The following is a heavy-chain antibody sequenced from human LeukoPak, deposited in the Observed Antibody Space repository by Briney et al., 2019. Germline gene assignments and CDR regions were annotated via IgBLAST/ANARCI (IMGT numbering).Heavy chain of an antibody. CDR3: AKHVNTYYGDYTFFDY. CDR2: IIGSGGST. J-gene: IGHJ4*02. D-gene: IGHD4-17*01. V-gene: IGHV3-23*01. Sequence: PGGSLRLSCAASGFTFSSYAMSWVPQAPGKGLEWVSAIIGSGGSTYYADSVKGRFTISRDNSMHTLYLQMNSLRAEDTAVYYCAKHVNTYYGDYTFFDYWGQGTLVTVSS. CDR1: GFTFSSYA.